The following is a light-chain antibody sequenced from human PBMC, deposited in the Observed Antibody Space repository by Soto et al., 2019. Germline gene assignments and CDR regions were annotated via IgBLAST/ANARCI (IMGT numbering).Light chain of an antibody. V-gene: IGKV1-13*02. CDR1: QGVSSA. CDR2: DGS. Sequence: AIQLTQSPSSLSASVGDRVTITCRASQGVSSALAWYQQKPGKPPKVLIYDGSSLQSGVPLRFRGSGSGTEFTLTITGLQTEDFGTYYCQHFQRDPFTYGQGTRLEIK. CDR3: QHFQRDPFT. J-gene: IGKJ5*01.